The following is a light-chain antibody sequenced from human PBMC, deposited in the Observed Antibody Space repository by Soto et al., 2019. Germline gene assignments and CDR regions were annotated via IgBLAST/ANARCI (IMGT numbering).Light chain of an antibody. Sequence: DIQMTQSPSSLSASVGDRVTITCRASQSISSYLSWYQQTPGKAPKLLINVASTLQSGVPSRFSGSWSGTDFTLAISSLQPEDFATYYCQQSSSTPQTFGGGTRVEIK. CDR3: QQSSSTPQT. V-gene: IGKV1-39*01. J-gene: IGKJ4*01. CDR2: VAS. CDR1: QSISSY.